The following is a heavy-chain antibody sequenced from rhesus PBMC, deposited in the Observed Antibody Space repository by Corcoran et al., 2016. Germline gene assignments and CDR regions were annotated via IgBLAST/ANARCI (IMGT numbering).Heavy chain of an antibody. J-gene: IGHJ5-1*01. CDR3: GRKVGVVPAKNRFDV. Sequence: QLQLQESGPGLVKPSETLSLTCAVSGGSISSNWWSWIRQPPGKGLEWIGRISGCGGSTSFNHTLNGRVTSSTDTAENQFSRKRSAVTAADTAGYYCGRKVGVVPAKNRFDVWGPGVLVTVSS. V-gene: IGHV4-173*01. CDR1: GGSISSNW. D-gene: IGHD2-39*02. CDR2: ISGCGGST.